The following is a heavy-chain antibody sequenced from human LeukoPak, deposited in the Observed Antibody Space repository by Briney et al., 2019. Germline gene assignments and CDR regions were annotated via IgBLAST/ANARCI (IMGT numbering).Heavy chain of an antibody. CDR2: INPNSGGT. J-gene: IGHJ4*01. Sequence: ASVKVSCKASGYTFSDYFLHWVRQAPGQGLEWVGWINPNSGGTNFAQKFRGRVTMTRDTSITTAYMELTRLKSDDTAVYYCARGGVRTAASSLGYWGQGTLVTVSS. D-gene: IGHD6-13*01. CDR1: GYTFSDYF. CDR3: ARGGVRTAASSLGY. V-gene: IGHV1-2*02.